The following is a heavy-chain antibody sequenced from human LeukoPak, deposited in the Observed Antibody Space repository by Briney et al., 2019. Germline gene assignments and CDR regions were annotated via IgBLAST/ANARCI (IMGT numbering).Heavy chain of an antibody. D-gene: IGHD5-24*01. CDR3: AKDQDGYHYKFDY. Sequence: GASVKVSCKASGYTFTSYYMHWVRQAPGQGLEWMGIINPSGGSTSYAQKFQGSVTMTRDTATSTVYMELSSLRSEDTAVYYGAKDQDGYHYKFDYWGQGTLVTVSS. CDR1: GYTFTSYY. CDR2: INPSGGST. V-gene: IGHV1-46*01. J-gene: IGHJ4*02.